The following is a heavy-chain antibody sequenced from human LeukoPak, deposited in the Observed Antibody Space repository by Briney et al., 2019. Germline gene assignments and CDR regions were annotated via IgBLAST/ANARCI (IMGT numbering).Heavy chain of an antibody. V-gene: IGHV3-23*01. D-gene: IGHD3-22*01. Sequence: GGSRTLSCQASGFTFYMYAMSWVRQAPGKGLEWVASMCGTAGCTFYPDSVKGRFTISRDNSKNVLYLRMNSLTAEDTAIYYCAKDRPNFHENSGHYYRRDGDSWGQGTLVTVSS. CDR2: MCGTAGCT. J-gene: IGHJ5*01. CDR3: AKDRPNFHENSGHYYRRDGDS. CDR1: GFTFYMYA.